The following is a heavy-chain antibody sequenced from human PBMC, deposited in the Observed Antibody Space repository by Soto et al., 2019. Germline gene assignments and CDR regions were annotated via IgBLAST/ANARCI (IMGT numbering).Heavy chain of an antibody. D-gene: IGHD6-19*01. V-gene: IGHV3-30*03. CDR3: RVGGWNRYY. CDR1: GFTFSIYC. CDR2: ISYDGSNK. Sequence: QVQLVESGGGLVQPGRSLRLSCGASGFTFSIYCMHWVRQAPGKVLEWVAVISYDGSNKYYAASVKGRFTISRDNSKNSLYLQMNRLRAEDTAVYYCRVGGWNRYYWGQGTLVTASS. J-gene: IGHJ4*02.